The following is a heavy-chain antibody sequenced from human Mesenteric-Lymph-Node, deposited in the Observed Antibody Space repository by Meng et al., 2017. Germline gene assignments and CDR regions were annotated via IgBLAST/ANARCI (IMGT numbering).Heavy chain of an antibody. J-gene: IGHJ4*02. V-gene: IGHV3-74*01. CDR3: ATVNNYDDN. CDR2: ISGDGSTS. D-gene: IGHD3-22*01. CDR1: GCTFTNYW. Sequence: GESLKIYCAASGCTFTNYWMHWVRQAPGKGLGWVSRISGDGSTSNYAESVKGRFTVSRDHAKNTLYLQMNSLRPDDTAMYYCATVNNYDDNWGQGTLVTVSS.